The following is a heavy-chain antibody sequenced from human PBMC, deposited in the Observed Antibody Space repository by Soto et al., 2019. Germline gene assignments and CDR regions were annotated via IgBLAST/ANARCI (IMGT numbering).Heavy chain of an antibody. V-gene: IGHV3-30*18. Sequence: QVQLVESGGGVVQPGRSLRLSCAASGFTFSSYGMHWVRQAPGKGLEWVAVISYDGSNKYYADSVKGRFTISRDNSKNTLYLQMNSLRAEDTAVYYCAKEAEGGRDPMIVVALDYWGQGTLVTGSS. D-gene: IGHD3-22*01. J-gene: IGHJ4*02. CDR1: GFTFSSYG. CDR3: AKEAEGGRDPMIVVALDY. CDR2: ISYDGSNK.